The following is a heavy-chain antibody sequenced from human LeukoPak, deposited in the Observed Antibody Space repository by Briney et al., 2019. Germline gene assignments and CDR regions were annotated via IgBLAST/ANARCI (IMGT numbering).Heavy chain of an antibody. CDR1: GGSISSGGYS. J-gene: IGHJ2*01. CDR2: IYYSGST. CDR3: ARDYRSNCSGGSCYFSASWYFDL. Sequence: SETLSLTCAVSGGSISSGGYSWSWIRQPPGKGLEWIGYIYYSGSTNYNPSLKSRVTISVDTSKNQFSLKLSSVTAADTAVYYCARDYRSNCSGGSCYFSASWYFDLWGRGTLVTVSS. D-gene: IGHD2-15*01. V-gene: IGHV4-61*08.